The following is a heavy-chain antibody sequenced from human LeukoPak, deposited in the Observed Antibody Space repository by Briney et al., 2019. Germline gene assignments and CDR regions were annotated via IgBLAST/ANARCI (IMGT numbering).Heavy chain of an antibody. CDR3: AREGTVDIVATTRLLLTFDI. V-gene: IGHV4-39*07. J-gene: IGHJ3*02. Sequence: SETLSLTCTVSGGSISSGSYYWGWIRQPPGKGLEWIGSIYYSGSTYYNPSLKSRVTISVDTSKNQFSLKLSSVTAADTAVYYCAREGTVDIVATTRLLLTFDIWGQGTMVTVSS. CDR2: IYYSGST. D-gene: IGHD5-12*01. CDR1: GGSISSGSYY.